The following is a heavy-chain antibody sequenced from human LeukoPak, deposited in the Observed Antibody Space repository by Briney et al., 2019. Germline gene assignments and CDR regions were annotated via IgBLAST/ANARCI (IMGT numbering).Heavy chain of an antibody. D-gene: IGHD3-10*01. CDR2: INHSGST. CDR3: ARDRVRGVIKSYYYGMDV. CDR1: GGSFSGYY. Sequence: SETLTLTCAVHGGSFSGYYWSWIRQPPGKGLEWIGEINHSGSTNYNPSLKSRVTISVDTSKNQFSLKLSSVTAADTAVYYCARDRVRGVIKSYYYGMDVWGQGTTVTVSS. J-gene: IGHJ6*02. V-gene: IGHV4-34*01.